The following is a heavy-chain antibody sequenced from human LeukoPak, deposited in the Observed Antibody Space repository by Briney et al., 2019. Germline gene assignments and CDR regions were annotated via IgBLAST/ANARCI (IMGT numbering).Heavy chain of an antibody. V-gene: IGHV3-64*01. CDR1: GFTFSSYA. D-gene: IGHD3/OR15-3a*01. CDR2: ISSNGGST. CDR3: ARDQGLFDY. J-gene: IGHJ4*02. Sequence: PGGSLRLSCAATGFTFSSYAMHWVRQAPGKGLEYVSAISSNGGSTFYANSVKGRFTISRDNSKNTLYLQMGSLRAEDMAVYYCARDQGLFDYWGQGTLVTVSS.